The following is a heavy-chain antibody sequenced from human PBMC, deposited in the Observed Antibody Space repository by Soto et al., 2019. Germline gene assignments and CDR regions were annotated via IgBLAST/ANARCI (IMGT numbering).Heavy chain of an antibody. Sequence: GGSLRLSCAASGFTFSSYSMNWVRQAPGKGLEWVSSISSSSSYIYYADSVKGRFTISRDNAKNSLCLQMNSLRAEDTAVYYCARGGAAAHDAFDIWGQGTMVTVSS. CDR1: GFTFSSYS. D-gene: IGHD6-13*01. J-gene: IGHJ3*02. CDR2: ISSSSSYI. CDR3: ARGGAAAHDAFDI. V-gene: IGHV3-21*01.